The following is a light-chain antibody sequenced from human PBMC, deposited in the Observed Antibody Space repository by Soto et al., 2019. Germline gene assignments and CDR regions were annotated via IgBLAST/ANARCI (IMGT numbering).Light chain of an antibody. CDR2: DVS. CDR1: SSDVGGYNY. Sequence: SALTQPASVSGSPGQSITISCAGTSSDVGGYNYVSWYQQHPGKAPKLMIDDVSNRPSGVSNRFSGSKSGNTASLTISGLQAEDEADYYCSSYTNSSTPVVFGGGTKLTVL. J-gene: IGLJ2*01. CDR3: SSYTNSSTPVV. V-gene: IGLV2-14*03.